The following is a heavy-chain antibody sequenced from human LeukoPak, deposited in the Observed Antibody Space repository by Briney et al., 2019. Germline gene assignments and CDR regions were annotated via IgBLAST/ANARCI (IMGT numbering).Heavy chain of an antibody. CDR3: ARTSGESTAALRAPFDY. J-gene: IGHJ4*02. D-gene: IGHD6-6*01. Sequence: GGSLRLSCAVSGFTFSYSMTWVRQAPGKGLEWVSSISSSSGYKYYADSVKGRFTISRDNAKNSLYLQMDSLRAEDAAVCYCARTSGESTAALRAPFDYWGQGTLATVSS. CDR2: ISSSSGYK. V-gene: IGHV3-21*01. CDR1: GFTFSYS.